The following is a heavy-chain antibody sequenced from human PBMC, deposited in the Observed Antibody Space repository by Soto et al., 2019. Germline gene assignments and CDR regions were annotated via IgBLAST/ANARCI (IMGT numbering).Heavy chain of an antibody. Sequence: QVQLVQSGAEVKKPGSSVKVSCKASGGTFGSYTISWVRQAPGQGLEWMGRIIPFLGVTSYAQKFQGRVTVTADKSTTTAYMELSSLRSEDTAVYFCAREGSSGNYYLGYRRQGTLVTASS. D-gene: IGHD3-22*01. CDR2: IIPFLGVT. V-gene: IGHV1-69*08. J-gene: IGHJ4*02. CDR1: GGTFGSYT. CDR3: AREGSSGNYYLGY.